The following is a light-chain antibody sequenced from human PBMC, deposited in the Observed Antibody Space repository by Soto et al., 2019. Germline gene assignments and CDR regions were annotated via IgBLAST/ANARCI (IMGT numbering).Light chain of an antibody. CDR1: SSDVGGYNY. CDR3: CSYAVTYTLWV. J-gene: IGLJ3*02. CDR2: DVT. Sequence: QSALTQPRSVSGSPGQSVTISCTGTSSDVGGYNYVSWYQHHPGNAPKLMIYDVTQRPSGVPDRFSGSKSGNTASLTISGLQAEDEAYYYCCSYAVTYTLWVFGGGTKPPS. V-gene: IGLV2-11*01.